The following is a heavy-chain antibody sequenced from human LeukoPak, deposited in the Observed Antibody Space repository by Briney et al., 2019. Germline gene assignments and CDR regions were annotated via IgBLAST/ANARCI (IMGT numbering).Heavy chain of an antibody. CDR1: GFTFSSYG. Sequence: PGGSLRLSCAASGFTFSSYGMHWVRQAPGKGLEWVAVISYGGSNKYYADSVKGRFTISRDNSKNTLYLQMNSLRAEDTAVYYCAKDSNAGQDYGDAGGYWGQGTLVTVSS. J-gene: IGHJ4*02. D-gene: IGHD4-17*01. CDR2: ISYGGSNK. V-gene: IGHV3-30*18. CDR3: AKDSNAGQDYGDAGGY.